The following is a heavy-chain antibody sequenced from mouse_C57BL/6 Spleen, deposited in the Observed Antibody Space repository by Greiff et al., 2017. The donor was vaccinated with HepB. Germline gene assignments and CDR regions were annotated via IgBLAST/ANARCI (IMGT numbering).Heavy chain of an antibody. V-gene: IGHV1-22*01. CDR3: ARHEDYDRPGYFDY. J-gene: IGHJ2*01. CDR2: INPNNGGT. D-gene: IGHD2-4*01. CDR1: GYTFTDYN. Sequence: VQLQQSGPELVKPGASVKMSCKASGYTFTDYNMHWVKQSHGKSLEWIGYINPNNGGTSYNQKFKGKATLTVNKSSSTAYMELRSLTSEDSAVYYCARHEDYDRPGYFDYWGQGTTLTVSS.